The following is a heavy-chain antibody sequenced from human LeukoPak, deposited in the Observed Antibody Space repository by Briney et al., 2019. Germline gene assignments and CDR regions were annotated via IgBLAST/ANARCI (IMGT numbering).Heavy chain of an antibody. CDR1: GGTFSSYA. D-gene: IGHD7-27*01. J-gene: IGHJ4*02. Sequence: SVKVSCKASGGTFSSYAISWVRQAPGQGLGWMGRIIPILGIANYPQKFQGRVAITRDTSITTAYMELSRLTSDDTAVYYCARGKDWGPYWGQGTLVTVSS. V-gene: IGHV1-69*04. CDR3: ARGKDWGPY. CDR2: IIPILGIA.